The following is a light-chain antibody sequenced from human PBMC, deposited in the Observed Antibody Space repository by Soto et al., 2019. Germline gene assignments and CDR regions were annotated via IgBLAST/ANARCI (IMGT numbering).Light chain of an antibody. CDR3: SSYTSGSTVV. Sequence: QSALTQPASVSGSPGQSITISCTGTSSDVGGYNYVSWYQQHPGKAPKLMIYDVSNRPSGVSNRFSGSKSANTASLTISGHQAEDEADYYCSSYTSGSTVVFGGGTKLTVL. CDR1: SSDVGGYNY. V-gene: IGLV2-14*01. J-gene: IGLJ2*01. CDR2: DVS.